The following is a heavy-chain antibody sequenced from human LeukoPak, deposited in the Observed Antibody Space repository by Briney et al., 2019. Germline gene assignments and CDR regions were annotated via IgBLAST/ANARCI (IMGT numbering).Heavy chain of an antibody. CDR1: GFTFSSYS. D-gene: IGHD3-3*01. V-gene: IGHV3-21*01. CDR3: AGDLGMGVPFDY. J-gene: IGHJ4*02. Sequence: PGGSLRLSCAASGFTFSSYSMNWVRQAPGKGPEWVSSISSSSSYIYYADSVKGRFTISRDNAKNSLYLQMNSLRAEDTAVYYCAGDLGMGVPFDYWGQGTLVTVSS. CDR2: ISSSSSYI.